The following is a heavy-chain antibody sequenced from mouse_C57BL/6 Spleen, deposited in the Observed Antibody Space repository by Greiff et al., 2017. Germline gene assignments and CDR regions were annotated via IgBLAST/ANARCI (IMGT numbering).Heavy chain of an antibody. V-gene: IGHV14-1*01. CDR1: GFNIKDYY. D-gene: IGHD2-10*02. J-gene: IGHJ3*01. CDR2: IDPEDGDT. Sequence: VHVKQSGAELVKPGASVKLSCTASGFNIKDYYMHWVKQRPEQGLEWIGRIDPEDGDTEYAPKFQGKATMTADTSSNTAYLQLSSLTSEDTAVYYCTTEYGNFSFAYWGQGTLVTVSA. CDR3: TTEYGNFSFAY.